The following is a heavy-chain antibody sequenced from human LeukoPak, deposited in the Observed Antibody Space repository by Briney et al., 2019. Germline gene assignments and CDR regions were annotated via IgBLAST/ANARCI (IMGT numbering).Heavy chain of an antibody. D-gene: IGHD3-22*01. V-gene: IGHV3-33*06. CDR1: GFTFSSYG. J-gene: IGHJ6*02. CDR3: AKGAPYYYDSSSYYYYCGMDV. CDR2: IWYDGSNK. Sequence: SGGSLRLSCAASGFTFSSYGMHWVRQAPGKGLEWVAVIWYDGSNKYYADSVKGRFTISRDNSKNTLYLQMNSLRAEDTAVCYCAKGAPYYYDSSSYYYYCGMDVWGQGTTVTVSS.